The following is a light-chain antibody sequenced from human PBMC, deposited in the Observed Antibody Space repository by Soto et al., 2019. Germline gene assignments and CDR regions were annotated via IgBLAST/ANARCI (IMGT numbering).Light chain of an antibody. CDR3: PQRRNWVS. Sequence: LTQSPAILSLSPGERATLSCTASQSVDTYIAWYQQRPGQPPRLLIHDTSHRASGVPARFRGSGSGTDFTLTITSLEPEDFAVYFCPQRRNWVSFGPGTRL. CDR1: QSVDTY. CDR2: DTS. V-gene: IGKV3-11*01. J-gene: IGKJ3*01.